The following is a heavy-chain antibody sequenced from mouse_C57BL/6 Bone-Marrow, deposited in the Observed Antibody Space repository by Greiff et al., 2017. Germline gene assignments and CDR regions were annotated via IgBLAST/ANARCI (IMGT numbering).Heavy chain of an antibody. J-gene: IGHJ1*03. V-gene: IGHV1-58*01. CDR3: ARERGLITTVVGDWYFDV. Sequence: VQLQPSGAELVRPGSSVKMSCKTSGYTFTSYGINWVKQRPGQGLEWIGYIYIGNGYTEYNEKFKGKATLTLDTSSSTSYMQLISLTSEDSAIYFCARERGLITTVVGDWYFDVWGTGTTVTVSS. CDR1: GYTFTSYG. CDR2: IYIGNGYT. D-gene: IGHD1-1*01.